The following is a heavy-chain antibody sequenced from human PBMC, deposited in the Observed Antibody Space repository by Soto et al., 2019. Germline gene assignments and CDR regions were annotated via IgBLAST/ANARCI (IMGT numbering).Heavy chain of an antibody. J-gene: IGHJ4*02. Sequence: LSLTCTVSGGSISSSSYYWGWIRHPPGKGLEWIGSIYYSGSTYYNPSLKSRVTISVDKSISTASLQWSSLKASDTAMYYCARIPSTGPYYFDYWGQGTLVTVSS. CDR1: GGSISSSSYY. CDR3: ARIPSTGPYYFDY. CDR2: IYYSGST. D-gene: IGHD1-1*01. V-gene: IGHV4-39*02.